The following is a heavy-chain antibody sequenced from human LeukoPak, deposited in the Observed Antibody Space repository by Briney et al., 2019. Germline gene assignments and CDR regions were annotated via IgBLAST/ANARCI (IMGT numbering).Heavy chain of an antibody. CDR3: ASRTSSSWYDY. Sequence: GGSLRLSCAASGFTVSSNYMSWVRQAPGKGLEWVSVIYSGGSTYYADSVKGRFTISRDSSKNTLYLQTNSLRAEDTAVYYCASRTSSSWYDYWGQGTLVTVSS. J-gene: IGHJ4*02. CDR1: GFTVSSNY. CDR2: IYSGGST. D-gene: IGHD6-13*01. V-gene: IGHV3-53*01.